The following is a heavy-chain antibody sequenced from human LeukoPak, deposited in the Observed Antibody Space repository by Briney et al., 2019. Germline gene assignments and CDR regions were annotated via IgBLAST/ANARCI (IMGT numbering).Heavy chain of an antibody. D-gene: IGHD2-2*01. V-gene: IGHV4-59*12. CDR1: GGSISSYY. CDR2: IYYSGST. J-gene: IGHJ3*02. Sequence: SETLSLTCTVSGGSISSYYWSWIRQPPGKGLEWIGYIYYSGSTNYNPSLRSRVTMSVDTSKNQFSLKLSSVTAADTAVYYCARDTVVPAARINAFDIWGQGTMVTVSS. CDR3: ARDTVVPAARINAFDI.